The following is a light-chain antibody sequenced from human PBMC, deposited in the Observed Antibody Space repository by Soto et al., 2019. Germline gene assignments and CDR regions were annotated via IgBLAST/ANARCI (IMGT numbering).Light chain of an antibody. J-gene: IGLJ1*01. CDR1: SSDVGGYNY. CDR2: EVS. CDR3: SSYSSSSTLV. V-gene: IGLV2-14*01. Sequence: QSALTQPASVSGSPGQSITIACTGTSSDVGGYNYVSWFQQHPGKAPKLMIYEVSNRPSGVSNRFSASKSGNTASLTISGLQAEDEATYYCSSYSSSSTLVFGTGTKVT.